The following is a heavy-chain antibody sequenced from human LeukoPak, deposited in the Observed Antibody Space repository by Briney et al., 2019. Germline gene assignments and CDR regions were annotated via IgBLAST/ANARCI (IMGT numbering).Heavy chain of an antibody. Sequence: PSETLSLTCTVSGASFSSYYWSWIRQPPGKGLEWVGYIYYSGSTNYNPSLKSRVTISVDTSKNQFSLKLSSVTAADTAVYYCARDNWNYGSSMDVWGQGTTVTVSS. CDR1: GASFSSYY. D-gene: IGHD1-7*01. J-gene: IGHJ6*02. V-gene: IGHV4-59*01. CDR2: IYYSGST. CDR3: ARDNWNYGSSMDV.